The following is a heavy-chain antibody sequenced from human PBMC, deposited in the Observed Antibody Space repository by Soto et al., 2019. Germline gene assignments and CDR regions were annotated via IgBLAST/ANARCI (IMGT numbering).Heavy chain of an antibody. J-gene: IGHJ4*02. D-gene: IGHD6-6*01. Sequence: QVQLVQSGAEVKKPGSSVKVSCKASGGTFSSYAISWVRQAPGQGLEWMGGLIPIFGTANYAQKFQGRVTITADESTNTAYMELSSLRCEDKAVYYCASGAGALVLSLDYWGQGTLVTVSS. CDR1: GGTFSSYA. V-gene: IGHV1-69*01. CDR2: LIPIFGTA. CDR3: ASGAGALVLSLDY.